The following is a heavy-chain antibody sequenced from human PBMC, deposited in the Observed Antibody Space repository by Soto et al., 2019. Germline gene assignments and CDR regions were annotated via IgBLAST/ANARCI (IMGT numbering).Heavy chain of an antibody. CDR2: IYTSGST. CDR3: ARDNLVRYFDWLPYYYYGMDV. V-gene: IGHV4-4*07. D-gene: IGHD3-9*01. J-gene: IGHJ6*02. Sequence: SETLSLTCTVSGGSISSYYWSWIRQPAGKGLEWIGRIYTSGSTNYNPSLKSRVTMSVDTSKNQFSLKLSSVTAADTAVYYCARDNLVRYFDWLPYYYYGMDVWGQGTTVTVSS. CDR1: GGSISSYY.